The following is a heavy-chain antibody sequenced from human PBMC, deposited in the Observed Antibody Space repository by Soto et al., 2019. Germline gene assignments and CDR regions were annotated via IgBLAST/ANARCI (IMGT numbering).Heavy chain of an antibody. CDR3: ARDGHGYNYWYFDL. J-gene: IGHJ2*01. CDR1: GDTFNKYN. CDR2: IIPIYGTA. Sequence: QVQLVQSGAEVKEPGSSVKVSCKVSGDTFNKYNINWVRQAPGQGLEWMAGIIPIYGTANYALKFHDRIKVSADESTATAYMELNSLTSEDTAIYYCARDGHGYNYWYFDLWGRGTLITVSS. V-gene: IGHV1-69*01. D-gene: IGHD5-12*01.